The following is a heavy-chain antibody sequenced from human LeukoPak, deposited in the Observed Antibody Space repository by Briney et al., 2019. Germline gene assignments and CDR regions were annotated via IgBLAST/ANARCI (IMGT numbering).Heavy chain of an antibody. Sequence: GGSLRLSCAASGFTFSNAWTSWVRQAPGKGLEWVSYISSSGTTTYYAASVKGRFTISRDNAKNSLYLQMNSLRAEDTPVYYCARGYGSGSSHTDYWGQGTLVTVSS. CDR1: GFTFSNAW. V-gene: IGHV3-11*04. D-gene: IGHD3-10*01. CDR3: ARGYGSGSSHTDY. J-gene: IGHJ4*02. CDR2: ISSSGTTT.